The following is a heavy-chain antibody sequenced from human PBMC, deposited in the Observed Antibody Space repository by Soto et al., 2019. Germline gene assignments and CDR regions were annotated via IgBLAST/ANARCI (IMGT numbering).Heavy chain of an antibody. CDR1: GFTFSNYA. CDR2: IVVGSGNT. J-gene: IGHJ4*02. CDR3: VLCTTTSCYGKFDY. V-gene: IGHV1-58*02. Sequence: ASVKVSCKASGFTFSNYAIQWMRQARGERLEWIGWIVVGSGNTNYAQKIQERVTIIRDMSTSTSYMELSSLTSEDTAVYYCVLCTTTSCYGKFDYWGQGTLVTVSS. D-gene: IGHD2-2*01.